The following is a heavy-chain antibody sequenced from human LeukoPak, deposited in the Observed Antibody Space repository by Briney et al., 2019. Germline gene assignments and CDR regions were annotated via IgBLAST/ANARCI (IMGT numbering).Heavy chain of an antibody. CDR1: GYTFTSYG. V-gene: IGHV1-18*01. J-gene: IGHJ4*02. Sequence: ASVKVSCKASGYTFTSYGISWVRQAPGQGVEWMGWISAYNGNTNYAQKLQGRVTMTTDTSTSTAYMELRSLRSDDTAVYYCARELMLRFDWSLYSDYWGQGTLVTVSS. CDR2: ISAYNGNT. CDR3: ARELMLRFDWSLYSDY. D-gene: IGHD3-9*01.